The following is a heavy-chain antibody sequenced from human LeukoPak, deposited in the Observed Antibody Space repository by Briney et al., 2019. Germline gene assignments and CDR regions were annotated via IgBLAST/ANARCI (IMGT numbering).Heavy chain of an antibody. D-gene: IGHD6-19*01. J-gene: IGHJ3*02. CDR1: GFTFSSCG. V-gene: IGHV3-30*02. CDR3: ATRAVAGLGRRAFDI. Sequence: GGSLRLSCAASGFTFSSCGMHWVRQAPGKGLEWVAFIRYDGSNKYYADSVKGRFTISRDNSKNTLYLQMNSLRAEDTAVYYCATRAVAGLGRRAFDIWGQGTMVTVSS. CDR2: IRYDGSNK.